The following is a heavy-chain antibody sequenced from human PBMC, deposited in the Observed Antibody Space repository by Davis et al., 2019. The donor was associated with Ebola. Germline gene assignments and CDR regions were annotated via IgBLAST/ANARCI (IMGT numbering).Heavy chain of an antibody. CDR1: GGSFSGYY. Sequence: SETLSLTCAVYGGSFSGYYWSWIRQPPGKGLEWIGEINHSGSTNYNPSLKSRVTISVDTSKNQFSLKLSSVTAADTAVYYCARRAVFTYYYGSGGLWGQGTLVTGSS. D-gene: IGHD3-10*01. V-gene: IGHV4-34*01. CDR2: INHSGST. CDR3: ARRAVFTYYYGSGGL. J-gene: IGHJ4*02.